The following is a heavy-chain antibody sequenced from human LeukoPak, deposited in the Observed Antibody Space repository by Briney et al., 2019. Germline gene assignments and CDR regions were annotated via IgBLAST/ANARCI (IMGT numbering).Heavy chain of an antibody. CDR3: AKATVGKTGTTALGY. Sequence: SGGSLRLSCAASGFTFSSYAMSWVRQAPGKGLEWVSAISGSGGSTYYADSVKGRFTISRDNSKNTLYLQMNSLRAEDTAVYYCAKATVGKTGTTALGYWGQGTLVTVSS. J-gene: IGHJ4*02. V-gene: IGHV3-23*01. D-gene: IGHD1-7*01. CDR1: GFTFSSYA. CDR2: ISGSGGST.